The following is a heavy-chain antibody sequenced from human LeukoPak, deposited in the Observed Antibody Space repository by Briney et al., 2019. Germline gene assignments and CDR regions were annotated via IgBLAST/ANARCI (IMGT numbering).Heavy chain of an antibody. CDR1: GGSISSYY. V-gene: IGHV4-59*08. J-gene: IGHJ4*02. D-gene: IGHD6-19*01. CDR3: ARQSAVAGYFDY. Sequence: SETLSLTCTVSGGSISSYYWSWLRQPPGKGLEWIGYIYYSGSTNYNPSLKSRVTISVDTSKNQFSLKLSSVTAADTAVYYCARQSAVAGYFDYWGQGTLVTVSS. CDR2: IYYSGST.